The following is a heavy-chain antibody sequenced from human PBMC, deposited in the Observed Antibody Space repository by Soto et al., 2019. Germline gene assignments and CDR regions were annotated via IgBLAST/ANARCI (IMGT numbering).Heavy chain of an antibody. D-gene: IGHD3-22*01. CDR2: MIPGSGNT. V-gene: IGHV1-8*01. CDR1: GYTFTNYE. Sequence: ASVKVSCKASGYTFTNYEISWVRQATGQGLEWMGWMIPGSGNTGYAHKFQDRVTMTRNISISNAYMELSRLGSDDTAIYYCARRAASGLLNWFDPWGQGNPVTVAS. CDR3: ARRAASGLLNWFDP. J-gene: IGHJ5*02.